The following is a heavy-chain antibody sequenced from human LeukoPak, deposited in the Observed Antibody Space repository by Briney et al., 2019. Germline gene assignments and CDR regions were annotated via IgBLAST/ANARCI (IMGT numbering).Heavy chain of an antibody. CDR2: INPSGSNT. D-gene: IGHD2-2*01. J-gene: IGHJ4*02. V-gene: IGHV1-46*01. CDR1: GYTFTNYY. CDR3: ARSGSSTSCPRDY. Sequence: ASVKVSCKASGYTFTNYYMHWVRQAPGQGLEWMGIINPSGSNTSYAQKFQGRVTMTRDTSTSTVCMELSSLRSEDTAVYYCARSGSSTSCPRDYWGQGTLVTVAS.